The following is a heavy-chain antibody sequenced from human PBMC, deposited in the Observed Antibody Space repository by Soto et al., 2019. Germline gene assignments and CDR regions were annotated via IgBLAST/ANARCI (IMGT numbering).Heavy chain of an antibody. Sequence: SETLSLTCAVSGGSISSGGYYWSCILQHPGKVREWIGYIYYSGSTYYNPSLKSRVTISVDTSKNQFSLKLSSVTAADTAVYYCARDKARGVNSYYYYYYGMDVWGQGTTVTVSS. CDR1: GGSISSGGYY. CDR3: ARDKARGVNSYYYYYYGMDV. V-gene: IGHV4-31*11. CDR2: IYYSGST. D-gene: IGHD3-10*01. J-gene: IGHJ6*02.